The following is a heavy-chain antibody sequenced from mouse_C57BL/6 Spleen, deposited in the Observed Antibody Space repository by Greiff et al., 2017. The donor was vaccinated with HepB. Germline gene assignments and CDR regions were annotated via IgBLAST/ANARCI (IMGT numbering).Heavy chain of an antibody. CDR3: ARHGSSPYYYAMDY. CDR2: IYPGDGDT. V-gene: IGHV1-80*01. Sequence: QVQLQQSGAELVKPGASVKISCKASGYAFSSYWMNWVKQRPGKGLEWIGQIYPGDGDTNYNGKFKGKATLTADKSSSTAYMQLSSLTSDDSAVYFCARHGSSPYYYAMDYWGQGTSVTVSS. J-gene: IGHJ4*01. D-gene: IGHD1-1*01. CDR1: GYAFSSYW.